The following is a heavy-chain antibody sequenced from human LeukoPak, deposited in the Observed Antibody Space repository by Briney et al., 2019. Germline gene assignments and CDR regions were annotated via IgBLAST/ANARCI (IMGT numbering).Heavy chain of an antibody. CDR3: ARGAPGY. CDR2: IHYSGST. CDR1: GGSISSDDYY. V-gene: IGHV4-30-4*01. Sequence: SQTLSLTCTVSGGSISSDDYYWSWIRQPPGKGLEWIGNIHYSGSTYYNPSLKSRLTISLDTSKNQFSLKLSSVTAADTAVYYCARGAPGYWGQGTLVTVSS. J-gene: IGHJ4*02.